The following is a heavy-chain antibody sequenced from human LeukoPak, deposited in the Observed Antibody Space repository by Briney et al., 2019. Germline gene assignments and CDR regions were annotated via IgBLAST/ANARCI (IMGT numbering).Heavy chain of an antibody. Sequence: SETLSLTCTVSAGSISNFHWSWIRQLPGKGLEWIGYIYYSGSTNYNPSLRNRITISLDTSKNQFSLRLSSVTAADTAVYYCARECFLIAPTSDWFDPWGQGTLVTVSS. CDR2: IYYSGST. J-gene: IGHJ5*02. CDR1: AGSISNFH. D-gene: IGHD6-13*01. V-gene: IGHV4-59*01. CDR3: ARECFLIAPTSDWFDP.